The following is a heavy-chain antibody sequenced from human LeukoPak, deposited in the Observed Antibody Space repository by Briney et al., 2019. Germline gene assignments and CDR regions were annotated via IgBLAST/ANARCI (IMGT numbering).Heavy chain of an antibody. CDR1: GGSISSYY. V-gene: IGHV4-59*01. Sequence: SETLSLTCTVSGGSISSYYWSWIRQPPGKGLEWTGYIYYSGSTNYNPSLKSRVTISVDTSKNQFSLKLSSVTAADTAVYYCARGQWELLDYWGQGTLVTVSS. J-gene: IGHJ4*02. CDR3: ARGQWELLDY. CDR2: IYYSGST. D-gene: IGHD1-26*01.